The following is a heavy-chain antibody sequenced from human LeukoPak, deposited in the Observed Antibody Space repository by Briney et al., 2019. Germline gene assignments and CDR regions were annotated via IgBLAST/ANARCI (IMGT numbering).Heavy chain of an antibody. D-gene: IGHD3-16*01. V-gene: IGHV5-51*01. Sequence: GESLKISCKGSGYSFTSYWIGWVRQMPGKGLEWMGIIYPGDSDTRYSPSFQGRVTFSADRSITTAYLQWSSLQASDTAMYYCARRGPRASASPWGFDYWGQGTLVTVSS. CDR2: IYPGDSDT. CDR1: GYSFTSYW. CDR3: ARRGPRASASPWGFDY. J-gene: IGHJ4*02.